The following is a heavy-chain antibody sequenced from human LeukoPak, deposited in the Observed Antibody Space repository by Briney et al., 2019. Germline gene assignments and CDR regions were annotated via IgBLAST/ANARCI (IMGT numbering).Heavy chain of an antibody. CDR2: IYYSGST. V-gene: IGHV4-59*08. Sequence: SETLSLTCTVSGGSISSYYWSWIRQPPGKGLEWIGYIYYSGSTTYNPSLKSRVTISVDTYKNQFSLKLSSVTAADTAVYYCARNIVVVPAAIDYWGQGTLVTVSS. J-gene: IGHJ4*02. CDR1: GGSISSYY. CDR3: ARNIVVVPAAIDY. D-gene: IGHD2-2*01.